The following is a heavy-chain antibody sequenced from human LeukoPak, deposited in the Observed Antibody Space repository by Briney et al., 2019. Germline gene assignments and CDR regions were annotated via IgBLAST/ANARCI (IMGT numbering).Heavy chain of an antibody. J-gene: IGHJ4*02. Sequence: GGSLRLSCAVSGFPFSRFYMSRIRQAPGKGLEWISYIGLSGSPLDYADSVKGRFTISRDNAKNSLYLDMNSLRAEDTAVYYCARKDLSSGSFSYWGQGTLVTVSS. V-gene: IGHV3-11*04. CDR1: GFPFSRFY. CDR3: ARKDLSSGSFSY. D-gene: IGHD3-22*01. CDR2: IGLSGSPL.